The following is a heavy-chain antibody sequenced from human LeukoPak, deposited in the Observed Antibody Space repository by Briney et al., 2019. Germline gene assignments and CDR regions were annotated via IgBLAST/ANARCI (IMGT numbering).Heavy chain of an antibody. J-gene: IGHJ4*02. V-gene: IGHV3-33*01. D-gene: IGHD3-22*01. Sequence: PGGSLRLSCAASGFTFSIYGMHWVRQAPGKGLEWVAVIWYDGSNKYYADSVKGRFTISRDNSKNTLYLQMNSLRAEDTAVYYCARPRGSYYDSSGYYLWGQGTLVTVSS. CDR3: ARPRGSYYDSSGYYL. CDR2: IWYDGSNK. CDR1: GFTFSIYG.